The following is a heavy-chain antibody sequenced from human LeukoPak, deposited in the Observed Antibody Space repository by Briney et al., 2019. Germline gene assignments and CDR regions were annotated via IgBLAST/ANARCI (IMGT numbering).Heavy chain of an antibody. CDR2: ISGSGGST. CDR1: GFTFSSYA. D-gene: IGHD4-17*01. Sequence: GGSLRLSCAASGFTFSSYAMSWVRQAPGKGLEWVSAISGSGGSTYYADSVKGRFTISRDNAKNSLYLQMNSLRAEDTAVYYCARDGGEELTTVFHNWYFDLWGRGTLVTVSS. V-gene: IGHV3-23*01. CDR3: ARDGGEELTTVFHNWYFDL. J-gene: IGHJ2*01.